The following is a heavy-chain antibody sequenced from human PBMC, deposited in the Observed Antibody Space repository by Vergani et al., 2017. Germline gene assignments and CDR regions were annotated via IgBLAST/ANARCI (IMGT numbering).Heavy chain of an antibody. Sequence: QVQLVQSGAEVKKPGASVKVSCKASGYTFTGYYMHWVRQAPGQGLEWMGWINPNSGGTNYAQKFQGRVTMTRDTSISTAYMELSRLRSDDTAVYYCARDKLRVGAAAGKRPFDYWGQGTLVTVSS. CDR1: GYTFTGYY. J-gene: IGHJ4*02. CDR3: ARDKLRVGAAAGKRPFDY. V-gene: IGHV1-2*02. CDR2: INPNSGGT. D-gene: IGHD6-13*01.